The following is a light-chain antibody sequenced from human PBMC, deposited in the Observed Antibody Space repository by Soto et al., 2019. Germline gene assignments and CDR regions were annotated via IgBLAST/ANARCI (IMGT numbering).Light chain of an antibody. Sequence: FGLKQSPGTLSLCQEVRATLSCRAAQSVGTRLASYQHKTGQAPRLLLSGASSRATGIPARFTGSGSETSFTLTISRLFPEDFGLHYCNPFQSVLPIPFAQGTRLEI. CDR3: NPFQSVLPIP. V-gene: IGKV3-20*01. CDR1: QSVGTRL. J-gene: IGKJ5*01. CDR2: GAS.